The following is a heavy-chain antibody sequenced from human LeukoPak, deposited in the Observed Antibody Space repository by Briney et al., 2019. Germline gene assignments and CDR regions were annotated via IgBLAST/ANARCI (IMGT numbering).Heavy chain of an antibody. Sequence: HSGGSLRLSCAASGFTFSSYEMNWVRQAPGKGLEWVSYISSSGSTIYYADSVKGRFTISRDNAKNSLYLQMNSLRADDTAVYYCARVGYSSGWRAPDFDYWGQGTLVAVSS. V-gene: IGHV3-48*03. J-gene: IGHJ4*02. CDR3: ARVGYSSGWRAPDFDY. CDR1: GFTFSSYE. CDR2: ISSSGSTI. D-gene: IGHD6-19*01.